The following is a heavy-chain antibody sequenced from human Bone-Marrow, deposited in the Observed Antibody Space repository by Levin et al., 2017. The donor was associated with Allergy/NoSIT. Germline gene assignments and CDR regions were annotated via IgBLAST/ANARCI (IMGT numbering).Heavy chain of an antibody. CDR2: ISWDAGSK. Sequence: GESLKISCAASGFTFDDSTMHWVRQAPGKGLEWVSLISWDAGSKYYGDSVKGRFAISRDNSRNSLYLQMNSLRTEDTGSYYCAKDLGRGSISLVLHSWGQGTLVTVSS. V-gene: IGHV3-43*01. CDR1: GFTFDDST. D-gene: IGHD6-6*01. J-gene: IGHJ4*02. CDR3: AKDLGRGSISLVLHS.